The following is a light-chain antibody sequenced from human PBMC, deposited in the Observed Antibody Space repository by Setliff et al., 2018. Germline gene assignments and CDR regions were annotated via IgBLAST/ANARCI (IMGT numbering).Light chain of an antibody. J-gene: IGKJ1*01. Sequence: EIALTQSPGTLSLSPGERATLSCRASQSVSSSYLAWYQQKPGQAPRLLIYGASSRATGIPDRFSGSGSGTDFTLTISRLEPEDFAVYYRQQYGTSPRTFGQGTKVDIK. CDR1: QSVSSSY. CDR2: GAS. CDR3: QQYGTSPRT. V-gene: IGKV3-20*01.